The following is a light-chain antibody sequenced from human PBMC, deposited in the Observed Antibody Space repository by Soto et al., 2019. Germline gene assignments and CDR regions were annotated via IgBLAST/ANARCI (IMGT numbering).Light chain of an antibody. J-gene: IGLJ1*01. Sequence: QSALTQPASVSVSPGQSITSSCTGISADVSTSNFVSWYQHHPGKGPRLILYDFTHRPSGISDRFSGSKSGDTASLTISGLRAEDEADYYCASYRSGPLYVFGAGTKVTVL. CDR3: ASYRSGPLYV. V-gene: IGLV2-14*03. CDR1: SADVSTSNF. CDR2: DFT.